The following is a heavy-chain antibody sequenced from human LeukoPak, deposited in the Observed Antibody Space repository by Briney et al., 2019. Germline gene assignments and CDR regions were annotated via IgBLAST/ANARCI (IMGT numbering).Heavy chain of an antibody. Sequence: GGSLRLSCAASGFTFSSYAMSWVRQAPGKGLEWVSAIGGSGGSTYYADSVKGRFTISRDNSKNTLYLQMNSLRAEDTAVYYCAKDRGYRSSGWYSDYWGQGTLVTVSS. CDR1: GFTFSSYA. CDR2: IGGSGGST. CDR3: AKDRGYRSSGWYSDY. D-gene: IGHD6-19*01. V-gene: IGHV3-23*01. J-gene: IGHJ4*02.